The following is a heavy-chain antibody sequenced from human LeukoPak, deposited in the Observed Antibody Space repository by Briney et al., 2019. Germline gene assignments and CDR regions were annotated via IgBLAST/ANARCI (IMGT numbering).Heavy chain of an antibody. CDR2: IHYSGST. CDR3: ARKLYYYDSSGYPRPTGEFDY. CDR1: GGSISSSNYY. D-gene: IGHD3-22*01. Sequence: SETLSLTCIVSGGSISSSNYYWGWIRQPPGEGLEWIGSIHYSGSTYYNTSLKSRVTISVDTSKNQFSLKLSSVTAADTAVYYCARKLYYYDSSGYPRPTGEFDYWGQGTLVTVSS. J-gene: IGHJ4*02. V-gene: IGHV4-39*07.